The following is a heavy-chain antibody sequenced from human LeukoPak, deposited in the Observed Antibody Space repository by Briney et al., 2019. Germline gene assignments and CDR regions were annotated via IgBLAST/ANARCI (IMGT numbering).Heavy chain of an antibody. CDR2: ISAYNGNT. Sequence: ASVKVSCKASGYTFTSYGISWVRQAPGQGLEWMGWISAYNGNTNYAQKLQGRVTMTTDTSTSTAYMELRSPRSDDTAVYYCALDDRGSYSFDYWGQGTLVTVSS. D-gene: IGHD1-26*01. CDR1: GYTFTSYG. V-gene: IGHV1-18*01. CDR3: ALDDRGSYSFDY. J-gene: IGHJ4*02.